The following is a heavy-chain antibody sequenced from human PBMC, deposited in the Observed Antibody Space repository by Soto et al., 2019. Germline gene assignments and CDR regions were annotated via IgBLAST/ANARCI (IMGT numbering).Heavy chain of an antibody. CDR3: AHQGGGDRILDY. CDR1: GFSLSASGVG. D-gene: IGHD3-16*01. J-gene: IGHJ4*02. V-gene: IGHV2-5*02. Sequence: QITLKESGPTLVKPTQTLTLTCTFSGFSLSASGVGVGWIRQPPGKALEWLAIIYWDDAKHYSPSLKSSLTTXKXXSKNPVVLTKTNMDPVDTATYYCAHQGGGDRILDYWGQGTLVTVSS. CDR2: IYWDDAK.